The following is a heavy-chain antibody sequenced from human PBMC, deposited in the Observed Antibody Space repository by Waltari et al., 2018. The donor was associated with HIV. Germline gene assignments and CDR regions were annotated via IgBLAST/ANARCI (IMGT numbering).Heavy chain of an antibody. CDR3: ARQMTFYDAFDV. J-gene: IGHJ3*01. V-gene: IGHV1-2*02. Sequence: QVQMVQSGAEVKKPGASVKVSCKPSGFSLTGHYIHWVRQAPGQGLEWMGWIYSNTGDTNYGLQFEGRVTMTRDTAMRTAYMELRTLRSDDTALYYCARQMTFYDAFDVWGQGTVVTVSS. CDR2: IYSNTGDT. CDR1: GFSLTGHY.